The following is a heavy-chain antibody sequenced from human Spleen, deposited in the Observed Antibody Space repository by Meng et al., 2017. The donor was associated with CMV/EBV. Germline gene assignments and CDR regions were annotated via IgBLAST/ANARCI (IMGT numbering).Heavy chain of an antibody. J-gene: IGHJ6*02. V-gene: IGHV3-49*04. CDR1: GFTFSNYV. Sequence: GGSLRLSCAASGFTFSNYVMSWVRQAPGKGLEWVGFIRSKAYGGTTEYAASVKGRFTISRDDSKSIAYVQMNSLKTEDTAVYYCTRSFQLLNYYFYGMDVWGQGTTVTVSS. CDR2: IRSKAYGGTT. CDR3: TRSFQLLNYYFYGMDV. D-gene: IGHD2-2*01.